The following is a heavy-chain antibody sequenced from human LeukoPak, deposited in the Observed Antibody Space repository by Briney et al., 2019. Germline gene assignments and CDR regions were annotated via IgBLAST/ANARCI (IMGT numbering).Heavy chain of an antibody. J-gene: IGHJ4*02. CDR3: ATQHFVVVEVYFDY. D-gene: IGHD3-22*01. CDR1: GYTFTGYY. CDR2: INPNSGGT. Sequence: GASVKVSCKASGYTFTGYYMHWVRQAPGQGLEWMGWINPNSGGTNYAQKFQGRVTMTEDTSTDTAYMELSSLRSEDTAVYYCATQHFVVVEVYFDYWGQGTLVTVSS. V-gene: IGHV1-2*02.